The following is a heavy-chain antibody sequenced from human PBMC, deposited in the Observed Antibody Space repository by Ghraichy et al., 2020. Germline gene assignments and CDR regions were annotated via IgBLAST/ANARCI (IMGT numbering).Heavy chain of an antibody. CDR1: GFTFSDST. CDR3: TRLAVAVLDAFDI. J-gene: IGHJ3*02. V-gene: IGHV3-73*01. D-gene: IGHD6-19*01. Sequence: GGSLRLSCAASGFTFSDSTMHWVRQASGKGLEWVGRIRSKPNSYATAYAASVKGRFTISRDDSKNTAYLQMNSLETEDTAVYYCTRLAVAVLDAFDIWGQGTMVTVSS. CDR2: IRSKPNSYAT.